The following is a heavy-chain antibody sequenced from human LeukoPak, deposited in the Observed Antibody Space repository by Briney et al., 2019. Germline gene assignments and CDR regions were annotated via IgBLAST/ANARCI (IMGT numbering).Heavy chain of an antibody. Sequence: ASVKVSCKASGYTFTGYYMHWVRQAPGQGLEWMGWINPNSGGTNYAQKSQGRVTMTRDTSISTAYMEPSRLRSDDTAVYYCARGPMEVRLYYYDSSGYYGYWGQGTLVTVSS. CDR1: GYTFTGYY. V-gene: IGHV1-2*02. J-gene: IGHJ4*02. CDR3: ARGPMEVRLYYYDSSGYYGY. D-gene: IGHD3-22*01. CDR2: INPNSGGT.